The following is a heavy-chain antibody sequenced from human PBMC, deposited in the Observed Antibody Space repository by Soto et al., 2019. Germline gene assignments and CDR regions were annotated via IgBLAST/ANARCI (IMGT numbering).Heavy chain of an antibody. D-gene: IGHD6-6*01. CDR2: IWYDGSNK. Sequence: GGSLRLSCAASGFTFSSYGMPWVRQAPGKGLDWVAVIWYDGSNKYYADSVKGRFTIYRKNSKNTMYLQMNSMRAXETAVYYCARDRMISSSRKRSYYYYRMAVGGQGTTVTVSS. CDR1: GFTFSSYG. CDR3: ARDRMISSSRKRSYYYYRMAV. V-gene: IGHV3-33*01. J-gene: IGHJ6*02.